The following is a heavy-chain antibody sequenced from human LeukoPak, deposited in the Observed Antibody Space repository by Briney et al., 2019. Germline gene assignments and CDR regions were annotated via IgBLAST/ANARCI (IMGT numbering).Heavy chain of an antibody. CDR1: GFTFSSYA. D-gene: IGHD3-10*01. V-gene: IGHV3-23*01. Sequence: PGGSLRLSCAASGFTFSSYAMSWVRQAPGKGLEWVSAISGSGGSTYYADSVKGRFTISRDNSKNTLYLQMNSPRAEDTAVYYCAKSDYYGSGSYYNGGDAFDIWGQGTMVTVSS. CDR3: AKSDYYGSGSYYNGGDAFDI. J-gene: IGHJ3*02. CDR2: ISGSGGST.